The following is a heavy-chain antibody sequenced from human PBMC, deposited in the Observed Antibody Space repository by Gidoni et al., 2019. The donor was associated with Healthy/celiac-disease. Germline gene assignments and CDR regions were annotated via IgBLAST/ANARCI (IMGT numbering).Heavy chain of an antibody. CDR1: GFPFSSYW. CDR3: ARAWGEYCGGDCYSFDY. CDR2: INSDGSST. V-gene: IGHV3-74*01. Sequence: EVQLVESGGGLVQPGGSLRLSCAASGFPFSSYWMHWVRQAPGKGLVWVSRINSDGSSTSYADSVKGRFTISRDNAKNTLYLQMNSLRAEDTAVYYCARAWGEYCGGDCYSFDYWGQGTLVTVSS. J-gene: IGHJ4*02. D-gene: IGHD2-21*02.